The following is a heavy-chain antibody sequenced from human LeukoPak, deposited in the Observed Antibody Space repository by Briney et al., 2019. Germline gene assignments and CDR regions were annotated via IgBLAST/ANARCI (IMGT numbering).Heavy chain of an antibody. D-gene: IGHD3-16*01. CDR2: INLNTGGT. CDR3: GSVRGILSYFDL. Sequence: ASVKVSCKASGYIFSDYYIHWVRQAPGQGPEWMGWINLNTGGTNYAQKFDGRFSMTRDTSINTAFMELSGLTFDDTAVYYCGSVRGILSYFDLWGRGTLVTVSS. CDR1: GYIFSDYY. J-gene: IGHJ2*01. V-gene: IGHV1-2*02.